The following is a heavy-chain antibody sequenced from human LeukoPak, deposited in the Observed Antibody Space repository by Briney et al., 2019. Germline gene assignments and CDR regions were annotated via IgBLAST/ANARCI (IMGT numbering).Heavy chain of an antibody. CDR1: GYSLRTYW. J-gene: IGHJ3*02. V-gene: IGHV5-51*01. CDR2: ISLGDSDS. Sequence: GESLKISCKVSGYSLRTYWIGWVRQMPGKGLEWMGLISLGDSDSRYSPSFQGQVTISADKSISTAYLQWSSLKASDTAMYYCAKDISVTEGAFDIWGQGTVVTVSS. D-gene: IGHD6-19*01. CDR3: AKDISVTEGAFDI.